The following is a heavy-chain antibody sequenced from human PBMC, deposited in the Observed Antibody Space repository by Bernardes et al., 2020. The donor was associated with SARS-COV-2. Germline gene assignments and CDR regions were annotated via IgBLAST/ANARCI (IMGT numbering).Heavy chain of an antibody. V-gene: IGHV3-48*02. CDR1: GFSFSSYP. Sequence: GGSLRLSCVASGFSFSSYPINWVRHAPGRGLEWVSYISASSRTKNYGDSMKARFSISRDNAKNSLFLQMNSLRDEDTAVYYCVKDGERGYDMDVWGQGTTVTVSS. D-gene: IGHD3-10*01. CDR2: ISASSRTK. CDR3: VKDGERGYDMDV. J-gene: IGHJ6*02.